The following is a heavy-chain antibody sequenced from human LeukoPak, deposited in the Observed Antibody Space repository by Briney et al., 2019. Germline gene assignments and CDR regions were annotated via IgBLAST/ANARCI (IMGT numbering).Heavy chain of an antibody. CDR1: GYTFTSYG. CDR2: ISAYNGNT. V-gene: IGHV1-18*01. J-gene: IGHJ5*02. Sequence: GASVKVSCKASGYTFTSYGISCGRQAPGQGGEWMGWISAYNGNTNYAQKLQGRVTITTDTSTSTAYMELRSLRSDDTAVYYCGREYSSSWYLGNWFDPWGQGTLVTVSS. D-gene: IGHD6-13*01. CDR3: GREYSSSWYLGNWFDP.